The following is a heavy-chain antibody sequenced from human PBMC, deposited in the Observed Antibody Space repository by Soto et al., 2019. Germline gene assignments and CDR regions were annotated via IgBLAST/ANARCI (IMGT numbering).Heavy chain of an antibody. CDR2: IYYSGST. J-gene: IGHJ5*02. CDR1: GGSISSYY. Sequence: ETLSLTCTVSGGSISSYYWSWIRQPPGKGLEWIGYIYYSGSTNYNPSLKSRVTISVDTSKNQFSLKLSSVTAADTAVYYCARDEYCSGGSCYSDNWFDPWGQGTLVTVPQ. CDR3: ARDEYCSGGSCYSDNWFDP. V-gene: IGHV4-59*01. D-gene: IGHD2-15*01.